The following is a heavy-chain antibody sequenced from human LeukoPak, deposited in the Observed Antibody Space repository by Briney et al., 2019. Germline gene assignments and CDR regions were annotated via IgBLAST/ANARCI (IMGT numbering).Heavy chain of an antibody. J-gene: IGHJ5*02. D-gene: IGHD3-9*01. CDR3: ARWLTT. Sequence: SQALSLTCVISGDSVSNNSASWNWIRQSPSRGLEWLGRTYYRSRWYKDYAVSVKSRITINPDTSKNQFSLQLNSVTPEDTAVYYCARWLTTWGQGTLVTVSS. CDR1: GDSVSNNSAS. CDR2: TYYRSRWYK. V-gene: IGHV6-1*01.